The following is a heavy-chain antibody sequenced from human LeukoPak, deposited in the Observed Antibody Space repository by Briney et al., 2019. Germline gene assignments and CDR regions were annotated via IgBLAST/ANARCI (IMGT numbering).Heavy chain of an antibody. V-gene: IGHV4-59*01. CDR3: ARGHSSGYYQGGGWFDP. CDR1: GGSISSYY. J-gene: IGHJ5*02. Sequence: SETLSLTCTVSGGSISSYYWSWIRQPPGKGLEWIGYIYYTGSTDSNPSLKSRVTISIDTSKNQFSLRLSSVTAADTAVYYCARGHSSGYYQGGGWFDPWGQGTLVTVSS. D-gene: IGHD3-22*01. CDR2: IYYTGST.